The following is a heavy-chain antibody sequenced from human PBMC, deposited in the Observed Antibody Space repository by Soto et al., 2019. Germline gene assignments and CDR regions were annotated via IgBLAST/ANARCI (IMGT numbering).Heavy chain of an antibody. CDR2: INPNSGGT. Sequence: GASVKVSCKASGYTFTGYYMHWVRQAPGQGLEWMGWINPNSGGTNYAQKFQGWVTMTRDTSISIAYMELSRLRSDDTAVYYCARDFGCSGGSCHASNWFDPWGQGALVTVSS. J-gene: IGHJ5*02. CDR3: ARDFGCSGGSCHASNWFDP. D-gene: IGHD2-15*01. V-gene: IGHV1-2*04. CDR1: GYTFTGYY.